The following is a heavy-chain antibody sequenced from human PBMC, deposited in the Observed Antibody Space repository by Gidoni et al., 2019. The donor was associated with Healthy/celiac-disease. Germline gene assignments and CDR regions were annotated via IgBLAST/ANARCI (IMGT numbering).Heavy chain of an antibody. CDR2: IYPGDSDT. CDR3: ASLSYYDSSGYFLFDY. CDR1: GYSFTSYW. V-gene: IGHV5-51*03. D-gene: IGHD3-22*01. Sequence: EVQLVQSGAEVKKPGESLKISCKGSGYSFTSYWIGWVRQMPGKGLEWMGIIYPGDSDTRYSPSFQGQVTISADKSISTAYLQWSSLKASDTAMYYCASLSYYDSSGYFLFDYWGQGTLVTVSS. J-gene: IGHJ4*02.